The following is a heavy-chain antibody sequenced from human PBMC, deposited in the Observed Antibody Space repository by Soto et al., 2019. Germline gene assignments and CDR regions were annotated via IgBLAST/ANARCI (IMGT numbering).Heavy chain of an antibody. CDR3: ARDRGYNWNYGWFDP. Sequence: QVQLVQSGAEVKKPGASVKVSCKASGYTFTSYGISWVRQAPGQGLEWMGRISPYNGNTNYAQNLQGRVTMTTDTSTSTAYMELRSLRSDDTAVYYCARDRGYNWNYGWFDPWGQGTLVTVSS. CDR2: ISPYNGNT. V-gene: IGHV1-18*01. CDR1: GYTFTSYG. D-gene: IGHD1-7*01. J-gene: IGHJ5*02.